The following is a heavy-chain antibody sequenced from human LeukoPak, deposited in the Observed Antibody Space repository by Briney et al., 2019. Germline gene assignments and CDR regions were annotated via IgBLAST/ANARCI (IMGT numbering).Heavy chain of an antibody. J-gene: IGHJ4*02. CDR1: GFTFSSYG. CDR2: ISGSGGST. Sequence: PGGSLRLSCAASGFTFSSYGMSWVRQAPGKGLEWVSAISGSGGSTYYADSVKGRFTISRDNSKNTLYLQMNSLRVEDTAVYYCARGGSSWYNFDYWGQGTLVTVSS. CDR3: ARGGSSWYNFDY. D-gene: IGHD6-13*01. V-gene: IGHV3-23*01.